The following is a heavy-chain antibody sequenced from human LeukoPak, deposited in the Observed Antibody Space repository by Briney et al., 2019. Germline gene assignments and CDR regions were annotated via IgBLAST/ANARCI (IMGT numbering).Heavy chain of an antibody. CDR1: GFNFINNN. D-gene: IGHD3-3*01. J-gene: IGHJ4*02. Sequence: GSLRLSCAASGFNFINNNMHWVRQAPGQGLEWLAFIEHNGASKKYADSVRGRFTISRDNSNNMLYLEMNSLRNEDTAVYYCAKDFRWSFHYRGQGTLVTVSS. CDR3: AKDFRWSFHY. CDR2: IEHNGASK. V-gene: IGHV3-30*02.